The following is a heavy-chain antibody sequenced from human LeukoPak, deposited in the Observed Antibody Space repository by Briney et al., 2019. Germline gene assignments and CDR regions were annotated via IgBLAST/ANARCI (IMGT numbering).Heavy chain of an antibody. Sequence: GGSLRLSCAASGFTFSSYAMHWVRQAPGKGLEWVAVISYDGSNKYYADSVKGRFTISRDNSKNTLYLQMNSLRAEDTAVYYCASHPRGRARDAFDIWGQGTMVTVSS. D-gene: IGHD1-26*01. CDR1: GFTFSSYA. CDR3: ASHPRGRARDAFDI. CDR2: ISYDGSNK. V-gene: IGHV3-30-3*01. J-gene: IGHJ3*02.